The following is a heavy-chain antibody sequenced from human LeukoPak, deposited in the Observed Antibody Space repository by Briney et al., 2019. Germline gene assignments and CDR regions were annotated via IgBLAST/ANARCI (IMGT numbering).Heavy chain of an antibody. J-gene: IGHJ4*02. CDR3: ARGHEYISSRYRSPAYFDY. D-gene: IGHD6-13*01. Sequence: GGSLRLSCAASGFTQSNHWMSWVRQAPGKGLEWVASIKQDGNEIHYVDSVKGRFTISRDNAKNALYLQMNSLSDEDTAVYYCARGHEYISSRYRSPAYFDYWGQGTLVTVSS. V-gene: IGHV3-7*02. CDR2: IKQDGNEI. CDR1: GFTQSNHW.